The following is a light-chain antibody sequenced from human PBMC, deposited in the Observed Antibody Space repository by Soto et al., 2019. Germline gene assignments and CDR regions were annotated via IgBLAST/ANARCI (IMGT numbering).Light chain of an antibody. Sequence: ELVLTQSPGTLSLSPGERATLSCRASQSVSGNFKAWYQQKPGQAPRLLIHGASRRAPGIPARVSGSGSGTDFTLTISRLEPEDFAVYYCQQYGSSLFTFGPGTKVDIK. V-gene: IGKV3-20*01. CDR3: QQYGSSLFT. CDR1: QSVSGNF. CDR2: GAS. J-gene: IGKJ3*01.